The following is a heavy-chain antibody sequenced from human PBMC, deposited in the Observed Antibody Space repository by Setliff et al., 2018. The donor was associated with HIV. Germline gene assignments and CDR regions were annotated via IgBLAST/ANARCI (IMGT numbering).Heavy chain of an antibody. J-gene: IGHJ4*02. CDR2: ISWNSDGTI. CDR1: GFTFRDYS. V-gene: IGHV3-23*01. CDR3: AKGGDSHY. Sequence: GGSLRLSCAAAGFTFRDYSMHWVRQVPGKGPEWVATISWNSDGTIYYPDSAKGRFTISRDNSKNTLFLQMNSLRAEDTAVYYCAKGGDSHYLGQGTLVTVSS. D-gene: IGHD2-21*02.